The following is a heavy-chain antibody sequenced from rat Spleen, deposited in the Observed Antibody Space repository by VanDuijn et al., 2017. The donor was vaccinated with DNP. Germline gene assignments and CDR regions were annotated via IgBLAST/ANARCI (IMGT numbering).Heavy chain of an antibody. D-gene: IGHD1-7*01. CDR1: GYSITSNY. V-gene: IGHV3-1*01. Sequence: GQLQESGSGLVKPSQSLSLTCSVTGYSITSNYWGWIRKFPGNKMEYIGHISYSGSTNYNPSLKSRISITRDTSKNHFFLQLNSVTTEDTATYYCARWTRYFDSWGQGVLVTVSS. CDR2: ISYSGST. CDR3: ARWTRYFDS. J-gene: IGHJ2*01.